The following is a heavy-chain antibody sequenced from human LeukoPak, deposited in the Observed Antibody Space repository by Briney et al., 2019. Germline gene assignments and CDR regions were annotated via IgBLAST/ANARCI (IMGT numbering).Heavy chain of an antibody. J-gene: IGHJ6*03. Sequence: ASVKVSCKASGGTFSSYAISWVRQAPGQGLEWMGGIIPIFGTANYAQKFQGRVTITADESTSTAYMELRSLRSDDTAVYYCAREGDDYVWGSYRPYYYYMDVWGKGTTVTISS. D-gene: IGHD3-16*02. CDR2: IIPIFGTA. CDR3: AREGDDYVWGSYRPYYYYMDV. V-gene: IGHV1-69*13. CDR1: GGTFSSYA.